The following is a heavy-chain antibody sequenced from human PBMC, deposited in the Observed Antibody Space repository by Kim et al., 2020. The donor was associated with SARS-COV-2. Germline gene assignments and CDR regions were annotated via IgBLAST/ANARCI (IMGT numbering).Heavy chain of an antibody. CDR3: VRDRSYGNGIPGY. J-gene: IGHJ1*01. V-gene: IGHV3-30*03. CDR2: ISIDSKTD. Sequence: GGSLRLSCAASGFALGSCGMHWVRQAPGKGLEWVAFISIDSKTDQSLESVRSRFTVSRDNSKNTLYLRINSLRPDDTAVYFCVRDRSYGNGIPGYWGQDT. D-gene: IGHD3-10*01. CDR1: GFALGSCG.